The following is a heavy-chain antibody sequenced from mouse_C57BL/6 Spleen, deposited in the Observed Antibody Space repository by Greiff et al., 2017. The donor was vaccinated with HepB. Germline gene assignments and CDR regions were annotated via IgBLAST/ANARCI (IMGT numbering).Heavy chain of an antibody. V-gene: IGHV5-17*01. CDR2: ISSGSSTI. D-gene: IGHD1-1*01. Sequence: EVKLVESGGGLVKPGGSLKLSCAASGFTFSDYGMHWVRQAPEKGLEWVAYISSGSSTIYYADTVKGRFTISRDNAKNTLFLQMTSLRSEDTAMYYCARPGSSWYFDVWGTGTTVTVSS. CDR1: GFTFSDYG. J-gene: IGHJ1*03. CDR3: ARPGSSWYFDV.